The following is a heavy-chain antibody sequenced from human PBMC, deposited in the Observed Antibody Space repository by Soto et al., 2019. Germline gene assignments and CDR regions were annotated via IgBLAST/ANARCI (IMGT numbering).Heavy chain of an antibody. CDR2: IYYSGTT. V-gene: IGHV4-31*03. CDR1: GGSISSGGYY. J-gene: IGHJ6*02. D-gene: IGHD6-6*01. Sequence: QVQLQESGPGLVKPSQTLSLTCPVSGGSISSGGYYWSWIRQHPGQRLEWIGYIYYSGTTYYNPSLKSRVTISGDTSKNQFSLTLSSVTAADTAVYYCARSSTSSSYYYGMDVWGQGTTVTVSS. CDR3: ARSSTSSSYYYGMDV.